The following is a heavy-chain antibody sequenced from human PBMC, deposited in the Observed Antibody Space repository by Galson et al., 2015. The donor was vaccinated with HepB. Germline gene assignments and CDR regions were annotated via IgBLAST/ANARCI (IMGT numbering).Heavy chain of an antibody. Sequence: SLRLSCAASGFTFSSYSMNWVRQAPGKGLEWVSYISSSSSTIYYADSVKGRFTISRDNAKNSLYLQMNSLRAEDTAVYYCARAPPKIVVVTDLTPFDYWGQGTLVTVSS. J-gene: IGHJ4*02. CDR2: ISSSSSTI. CDR1: GFTFSSYS. D-gene: IGHD2-21*02. V-gene: IGHV3-48*01. CDR3: ARAPPKIVVVTDLTPFDY.